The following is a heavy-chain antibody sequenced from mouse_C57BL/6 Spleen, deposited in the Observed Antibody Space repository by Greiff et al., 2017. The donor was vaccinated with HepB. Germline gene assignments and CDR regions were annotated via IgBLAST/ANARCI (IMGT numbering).Heavy chain of an antibody. CDR1: GFTFSDYY. V-gene: IGHV5-16*01. Sequence: EVHLVESEGGLVQPGSSMKLSCTASGFTFSDYYMAWVRQVPEKGLEWVANINYDGSSTYYLDSLKSRFIISRDNAKNILYLQMSSLKSEDTATYYCARDRGLLDYFDYWGQGTTLTVSS. CDR3: ARDRGLLDYFDY. CDR2: INYDGSST. J-gene: IGHJ2*01.